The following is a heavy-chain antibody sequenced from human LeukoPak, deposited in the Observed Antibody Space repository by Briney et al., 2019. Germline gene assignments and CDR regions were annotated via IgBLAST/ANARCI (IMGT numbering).Heavy chain of an antibody. CDR3: ARKKGVVPAAIALRTYYFDY. V-gene: IGHV4-31*03. J-gene: IGHJ4*02. CDR1: GGSISSGGYY. CDR2: IYYSGST. Sequence: PSETLSLTCTVSGGSISSGGYYWSWIRQHPGKGLEWIGYIYYSGSTYYNPSLKSRVTISVDTSKNQFSLKLSSVTAADTAVYYCARKKGVVPAAIALRTYYFDYWGQGTLVTVSS. D-gene: IGHD2-2*02.